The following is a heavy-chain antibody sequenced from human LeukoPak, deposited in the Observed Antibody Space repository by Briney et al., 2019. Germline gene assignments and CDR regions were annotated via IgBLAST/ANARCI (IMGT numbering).Heavy chain of an antibody. CDR1: GFTFSSYS. V-gene: IGHV3-21*01. D-gene: IGHD3-22*01. CDR3: ARGRHRYDSSGYYYYYGMDV. Sequence: PGGSLRLSCAASGFTFSSYSMNWVRQAPGKGLEWVSSISSSSNYIYYADSVKGRFTISRDNAKNSLYLQMNSLRAEDTAVYYCARGRHRYDSSGYYYYYGMDVWGQGTTVTVSS. J-gene: IGHJ6*02. CDR2: ISSSSNYI.